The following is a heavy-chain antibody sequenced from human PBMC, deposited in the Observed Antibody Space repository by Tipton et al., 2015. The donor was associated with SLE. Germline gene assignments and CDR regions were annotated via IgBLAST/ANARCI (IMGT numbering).Heavy chain of an antibody. D-gene: IGHD4-11*01. J-gene: IGHJ4*02. CDR1: GGSISSYY. Sequence: TLSLTCTVSGGSISSYYWSWIRQPPGKGLEWIGYIYYSGSTNYNPSLKSRVTISVDTSKNQFSLKLSSVTAADTAVYYCAREDDYSNYFDYWGRGTLVTVSS. V-gene: IGHV4-59*01. CDR2: IYYSGST. CDR3: AREDDYSNYFDY.